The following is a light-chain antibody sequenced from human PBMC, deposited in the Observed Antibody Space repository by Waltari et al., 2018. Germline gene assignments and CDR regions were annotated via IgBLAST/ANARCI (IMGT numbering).Light chain of an antibody. J-gene: IGKJ4*01. V-gene: IGKV1-39*01. CDR1: LNIGRY. Sequence: DIQMTQSPSSLSASVVDRVTVTCRASLNIGRYLNWYQQKPGQAPKFLIYAASSLASGVPSRFSGSGSGTDFTLTISSLQPEDFATYYCQQSYSATRTFGGGTKVEIK. CDR3: QQSYSATRT. CDR2: AAS.